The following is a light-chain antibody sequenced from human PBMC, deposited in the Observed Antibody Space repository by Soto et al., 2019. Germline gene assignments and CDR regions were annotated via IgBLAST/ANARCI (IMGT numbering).Light chain of an antibody. CDR1: QSISSY. J-gene: IGKJ3*01. CDR2: AAS. Sequence: DIQMTQSPSSLSASVGDRVTITCRASQSISSYLNWYQQKPGKAPKLLIYAASSLQSGVPSRFSGSVSGTDFPLTISSLQPEDFATYYCQQRGTFGPGTKVDIK. V-gene: IGKV1-39*01. CDR3: QQRGT.